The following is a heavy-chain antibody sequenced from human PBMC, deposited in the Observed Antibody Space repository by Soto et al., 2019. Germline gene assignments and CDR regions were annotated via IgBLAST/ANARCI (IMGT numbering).Heavy chain of an antibody. CDR3: AGTSMVRGVISRFDY. Sequence: QVQLQESGPGLVKPSETLSLTCTVSGGSISSYYWSWIRQPPGKGLEWIGYIYYSGSTNYNPSLKSRVTISVDTSKNQFSLKLSSVTAADTAVYYCAGTSMVRGVISRFDYWGQGTLVTVSS. D-gene: IGHD3-10*01. J-gene: IGHJ4*02. CDR2: IYYSGST. V-gene: IGHV4-59*01. CDR1: GGSISSYY.